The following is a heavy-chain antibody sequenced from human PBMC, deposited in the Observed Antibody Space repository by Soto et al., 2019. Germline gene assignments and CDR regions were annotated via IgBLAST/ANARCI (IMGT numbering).Heavy chain of an antibody. D-gene: IGHD6-13*01. CDR1: GYSFTSYG. V-gene: IGHV1-18*01. Sequence: ASVKVSCKASGYSFTSYGISWVRQAPGQGLEWMGWISAYNGNTNYAQKLQGRVTMTTDTSTTTAYMELSSLRSEDTAVYYCARAPGQQGFHFDYWGQGSQVTVSS. CDR2: ISAYNGNT. CDR3: ARAPGQQGFHFDY. J-gene: IGHJ4*02.